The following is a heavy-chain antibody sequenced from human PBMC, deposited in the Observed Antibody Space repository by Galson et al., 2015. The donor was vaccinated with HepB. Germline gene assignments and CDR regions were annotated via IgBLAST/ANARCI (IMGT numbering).Heavy chain of an antibody. CDR3: TTDYGDNRFDY. D-gene: IGHD4-17*01. CDR2: IESKTDGGTT. Sequence: SLRLSCAASGFTFSNAWMTWVRQAPGKGLEWVGRIESKTDGGTTDYAAPVKGRFTISRDDSKNTLYLQMNSLKAEDTAVYYCTTDYGDNRFDYWGQGTLVTVSS. J-gene: IGHJ4*02. V-gene: IGHV3-15*04. CDR1: GFTFSNAW.